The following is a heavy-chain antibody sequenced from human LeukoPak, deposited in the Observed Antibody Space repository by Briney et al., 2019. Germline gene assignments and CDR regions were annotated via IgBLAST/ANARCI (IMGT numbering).Heavy chain of an antibody. J-gene: IGHJ6*03. CDR1: GYSFTSYW. V-gene: IGHV5-51*01. CDR3: ARSRVGGIAAAGTDYYYMDV. Sequence: GESLKISCKGSGYSFTSYWIGWVRQMPGKGLEWMGIIYPCDSDTRYSPSFQGQVTISADKSISTAYLQWSSLKASDTAMYYCARSRVGGIAAAGTDYYYMDVWGKGTTVTVSS. D-gene: IGHD6-13*01. CDR2: IYPCDSDT.